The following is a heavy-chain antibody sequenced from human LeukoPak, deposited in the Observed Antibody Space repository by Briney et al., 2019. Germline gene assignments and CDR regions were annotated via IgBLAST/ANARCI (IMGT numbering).Heavy chain of an antibody. CDR2: INPNSGGT. V-gene: IGHV1-2*02. CDR3: ARTDGYLSTFDY. J-gene: IGHJ4*02. Sequence: ASVKVSCKASGYTFTGYYMHWVRQAPGQGLEWMGWINPNSGGTNYAQKFQGRVTMTRDTSISTAYMELSRLSSVTAADTAVYYCARTDGYLSTFDYWGQGTLVTVSS. CDR1: GYTFTGYY. D-gene: IGHD5-24*01.